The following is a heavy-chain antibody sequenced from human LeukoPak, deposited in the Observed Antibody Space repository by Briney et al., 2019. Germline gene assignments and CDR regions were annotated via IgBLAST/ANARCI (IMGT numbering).Heavy chain of an antibody. D-gene: IGHD3-10*01. CDR3: ARDLNGSGSYSFDS. V-gene: IGHV4-31*03. Sequence: SESLSLTCIVPGDSISTVSYYSSWIRHHPRKGLEWNRYIHNNGMTYYNPFLTGRVTMSMDTSDNQYSLNVSSVSAADTAVYYCARDLNGSGSYSFDSWGLGTLVTVIS. J-gene: IGHJ4*02. CDR1: GDSISTVSYY. CDR2: IHNNGMT.